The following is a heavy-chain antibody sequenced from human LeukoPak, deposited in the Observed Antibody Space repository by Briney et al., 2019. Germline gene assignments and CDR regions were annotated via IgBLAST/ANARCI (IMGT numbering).Heavy chain of an antibody. CDR2: IYYSGST. D-gene: IGHD2-15*01. J-gene: IGHJ4*02. CDR3: ARVAGDIVVLDY. Sequence: SSETLSLTCTVSGGSISSGDYYWSWIRQPPGKGLEWIGYIYYSGSTYYNPSLKSRVTISVDTSKNQFSLKLSSVTAADTAVYYCARVAGDIVVLDYWGQGTLVTVSS. V-gene: IGHV4-30-4*01. CDR1: GGSISSGDYY.